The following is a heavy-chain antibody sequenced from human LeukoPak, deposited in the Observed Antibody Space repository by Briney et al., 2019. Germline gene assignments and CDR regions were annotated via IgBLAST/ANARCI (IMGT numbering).Heavy chain of an antibody. J-gene: IGHJ4*02. Sequence: ASVKVSCKASGYTFTSYYIHWVRQAPGQGLEWMGIINPSGGSTSYAQKFQGRVTMTRDTSTSTVYMELSSLRSEDTAVYYCARDFRRGAAAGTLPAADYFDWGQGTLVTVSS. CDR1: GYTFTSYY. CDR3: ARDFRRGAAAGTLPAADYFD. V-gene: IGHV1-46*01. CDR2: INPSGGST. D-gene: IGHD6-13*01.